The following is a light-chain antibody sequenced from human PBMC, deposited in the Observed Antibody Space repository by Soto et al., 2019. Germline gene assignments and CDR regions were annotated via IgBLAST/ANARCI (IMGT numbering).Light chain of an antibody. Sequence: EIVLTQSPGTLSLSPGERATLSCRASQSVNSNLSWYQQKHGQAPRLLIYDASNRAAGIPARFSGSGSGTDFALTINSLEPEDFAIYYCQQRSFWPRTFGPGTKVD. J-gene: IGKJ3*01. CDR1: QSVNSN. CDR3: QQRSFWPRT. CDR2: DAS. V-gene: IGKV3-11*01.